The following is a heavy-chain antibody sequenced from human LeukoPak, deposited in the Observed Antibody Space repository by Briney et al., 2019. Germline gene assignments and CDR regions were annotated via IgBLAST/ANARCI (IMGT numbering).Heavy chain of an antibody. Sequence: PGGSLRLSCAASEFTFSSYAMTWVRQAPGKGLEWVSAISASGGSTYYADSVTGRFTISRDNSKNTLYLTMNSLRAADTAVYCCAKAKTAGTSRYYYYGMDVWGQGTTVTVSS. CDR2: ISASGGST. CDR1: EFTFSSYA. CDR3: AKAKTAGTSRYYYYGMDV. J-gene: IGHJ6*02. V-gene: IGHV3-23*01. D-gene: IGHD6-13*01.